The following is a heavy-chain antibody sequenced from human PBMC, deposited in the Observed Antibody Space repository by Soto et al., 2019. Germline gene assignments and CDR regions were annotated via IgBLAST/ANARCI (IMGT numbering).Heavy chain of an antibody. CDR3: ARIGSYPDY. J-gene: IGHJ4*02. V-gene: IGHV1-46*01. CDR2: INPSGGVT. Sequence: ASVKVSGRATGYTFTSYYMHWVRQAPGQVLECMVIINPSGGVTSYXXKFQGRVXXTRDTARSPGXMELSXLGSEDTAVYYCARIGSYPDYWAQGTLVTVSS. D-gene: IGHD1-26*01. CDR1: GYTFTSYY.